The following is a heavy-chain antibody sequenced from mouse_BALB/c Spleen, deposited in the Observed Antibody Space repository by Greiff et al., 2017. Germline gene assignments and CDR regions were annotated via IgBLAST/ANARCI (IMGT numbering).Heavy chain of an antibody. CDR1: GFNIKDTY. Sequence: VHVKQSGAELVKPGASVKLSCTASGFNIKDTYMHWVKQRPEQGLEWIGRIDPANGNTKYDPKFQGKATITADTSSNTAYLQLSSLTSEDTAVYYCARHRYYFDYWGQGTTLTVSS. J-gene: IGHJ2*01. D-gene: IGHD2-14*01. CDR2: IDPANGNT. V-gene: IGHV14-3*02. CDR3: ARHRYYFDY.